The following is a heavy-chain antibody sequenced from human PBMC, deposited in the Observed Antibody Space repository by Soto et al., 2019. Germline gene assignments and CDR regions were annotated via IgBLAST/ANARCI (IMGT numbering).Heavy chain of an antibody. Sequence: PSETLSLTCTVSGGSISSGGYYWSWILQHPGKGLEWIGYIYYSGSTYYNPSLKSRVTISVDTSKNQFSLKLSSVTAADTAVHYCARGTYGDPPPPNSFDPRGPAPLLTLSS. J-gene: IGHJ5*02. V-gene: IGHV4-31*03. CDR3: ARGTYGDPPPPNSFDP. CDR2: IYYSGST. D-gene: IGHD4-17*01. CDR1: GGSISSGGYY.